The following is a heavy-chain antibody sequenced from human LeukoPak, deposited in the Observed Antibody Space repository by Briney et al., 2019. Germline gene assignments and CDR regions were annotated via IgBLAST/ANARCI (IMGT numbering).Heavy chain of an antibody. CDR3: ATQRGSYLWGTDFDY. D-gene: IGHD3-16*01. J-gene: IGHJ4*02. V-gene: IGHV1-2*02. CDR2: INPNSGDT. CDR1: GYTFTGYY. Sequence: GASVKVSCKASGYTFTGYYMHWVRQAPGQGLEWMGWINPNSGDTKFAREFQGRVTMTRDTSISTAYMGLSRLRSDDTAVYHCATQRGSYLWGTDFDYWGQGTLVTVSS.